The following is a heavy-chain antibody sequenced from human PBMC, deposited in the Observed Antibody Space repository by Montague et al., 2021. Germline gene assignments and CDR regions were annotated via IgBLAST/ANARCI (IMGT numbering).Heavy chain of an antibody. Sequence: SETLSLTCAVSGGSISSNSCYWVWIRPPPGKGLKWVVSNNDSASTYYYLSLKSRVTISVSTSQNPFSLRLSSVTAADTAVYYCASSPRGRWLQSYFDYWGQGTLVTVSS. V-gene: IGHV4-39*01. J-gene: IGHJ4*02. CDR2: NNDSAST. D-gene: IGHD5-24*01. CDR1: GGSISSNSCY. CDR3: ASSPRGRWLQSYFDY.